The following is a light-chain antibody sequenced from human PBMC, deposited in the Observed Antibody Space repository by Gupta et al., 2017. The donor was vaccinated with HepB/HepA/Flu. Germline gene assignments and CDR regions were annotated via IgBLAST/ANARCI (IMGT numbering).Light chain of an antibody. CDR2: WAP. J-gene: IGKJ1*01. CDR3: QQHNSTPWT. Sequence: MNLPPDSLAVSLCERDSINCTFSQSHLYRYYNKNYLAWSQQKPGQPPKLLIYWAPTRVTGVPYRCSGSGSGTDFTLTISSLQAEDVAIYHCQQHNSTPWTFGQGTKVEI. V-gene: IGKV4-1*01. CDR1: QSHLYRYYNKNY.